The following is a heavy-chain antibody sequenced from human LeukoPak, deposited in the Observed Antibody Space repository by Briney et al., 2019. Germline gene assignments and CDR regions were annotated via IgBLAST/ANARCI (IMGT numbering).Heavy chain of an antibody. CDR1: GYTFPSFY. V-gene: IGHV1-8*01. CDR2: MNPNSGNT. Sequence: AAPVKVSCKASGYTFPSFYIKWVRQATGQGLEWMGWMNPNSGNTGYAQKFQGRVTMTRNTSISTAYMELSSLRSEDTAVYYCARGVSYYYYYYMDVWGKGTTVTISS. CDR3: ARGVSYYYYYYMDV. J-gene: IGHJ6*03.